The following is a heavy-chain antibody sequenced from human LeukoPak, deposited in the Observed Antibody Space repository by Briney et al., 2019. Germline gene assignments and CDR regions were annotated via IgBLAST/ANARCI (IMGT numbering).Heavy chain of an antibody. Sequence: GGSLRLSCTTSGFNFRAYWMGWVRQAPGKGLEWVANIHQHGSKENYLDSVKGRFTISRDNAKSSIYLQMNSLRAEDTAIYYCARGAIIAAAGTSLNYWGQGTLVTVSS. J-gene: IGHJ4*02. CDR1: GFNFRAYW. CDR3: ARGAIIAAAGTSLNY. D-gene: IGHD6-13*01. CDR2: IHQHGSKE. V-gene: IGHV3-7*03.